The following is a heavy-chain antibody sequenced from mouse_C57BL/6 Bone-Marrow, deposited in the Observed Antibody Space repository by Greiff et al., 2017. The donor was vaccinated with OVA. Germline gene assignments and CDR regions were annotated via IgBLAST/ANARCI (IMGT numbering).Heavy chain of an antibody. Sequence: EVQLVESGGDLVKPGGSLKLSCAASGFTFSSYGMSWVRQTPDKRLECVATISSGGSYTYYPDSGKGRVTISRDNAKCTLYMQMSSLKSEDTAMYYCARRGWFAYWGQGTLVTVSA. V-gene: IGHV5-6*01. CDR1: GFTFSSYG. CDR3: ARRGWFAY. CDR2: ISSGGSYT. J-gene: IGHJ3*01.